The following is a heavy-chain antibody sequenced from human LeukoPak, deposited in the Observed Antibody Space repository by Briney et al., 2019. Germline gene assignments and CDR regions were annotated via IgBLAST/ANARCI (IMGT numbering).Heavy chain of an antibody. D-gene: IGHD3-22*01. J-gene: IGHJ4*02. V-gene: IGHV4-59*01. Sequence: SETLSLTCTVSGGSISSYYWSWIRQPPGKGLEWIGYIYYSGSTNYNPSLKSRVTISVDTSKNQFSLKLSSVTAADTAVYYCARSYYDSSGYYTDYWGQGTLVTVSS. CDR3: ARSYYDSSGYYTDY. CDR2: IYYSGST. CDR1: GGSISSYY.